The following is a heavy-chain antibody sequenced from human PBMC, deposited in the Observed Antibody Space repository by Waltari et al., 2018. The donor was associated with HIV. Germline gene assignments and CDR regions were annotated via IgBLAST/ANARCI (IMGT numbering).Heavy chain of an antibody. V-gene: IGHV3-21*01. CDR3: ARDSRDNSWSLNFFDP. Sequence: EVQLVESGGGPVKPGGSLRLSCRAPGITFNSYRLNWVRQAPGKGLEWISSISSSGTFTHYADSVKGRFTISRDNANKSVYLQMNSLRAEDTAVYYCARDSRDNSWSLNFFDPWGQGTLVTVSS. D-gene: IGHD6-13*01. CDR2: ISSSGTFT. CDR1: GITFNSYR. J-gene: IGHJ5*02.